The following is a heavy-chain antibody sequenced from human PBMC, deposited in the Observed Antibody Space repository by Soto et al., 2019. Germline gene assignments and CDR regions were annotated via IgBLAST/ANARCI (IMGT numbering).Heavy chain of an antibody. J-gene: IGHJ5*02. V-gene: IGHV3-23*01. Sequence: PGGSLRLSCAVSGFTFSNYAMNWVRQAPGKGLEWVSGISGSGGSTYYTDSVKGRFTISRDNSRNTLYLQMNSLRADDTALYYCAKDRSVDTRDWFDPWGQGTLVTV. CDR2: ISGSGGST. D-gene: IGHD5-18*01. CDR3: AKDRSVDTRDWFDP. CDR1: GFTFSNYA.